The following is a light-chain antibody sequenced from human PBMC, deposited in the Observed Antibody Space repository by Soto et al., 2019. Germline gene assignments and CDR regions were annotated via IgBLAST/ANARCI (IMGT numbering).Light chain of an antibody. V-gene: IGKV1-12*01. CDR2: AAS. CDR1: QGISSW. Sequence: DIQMTQSPSFLSASVGDRVTITFRASQGISSWLAWYQHKPGRAPKLLIHAASSLESGVPSTFSGSGSGTDFTLTISSLQPEDFATDYCQQTTSFPLTFGGGTKVEIK. J-gene: IGKJ4*01. CDR3: QQTTSFPLT.